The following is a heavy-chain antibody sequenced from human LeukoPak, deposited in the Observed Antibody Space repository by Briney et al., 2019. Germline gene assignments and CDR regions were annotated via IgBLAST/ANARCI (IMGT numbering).Heavy chain of an antibody. V-gene: IGHV4-59*01. CDR3: ARVRDLQYDAFDI. D-gene: IGHD4-11*01. CDR1: GGSISSYY. CDR2: IYYSGST. Sequence: SETLSLTCTVSGGSISSYYWSWIRQPPGKGLEWIGYIYYSGSTNYNPSLKSRVTISVDTSKNQFSLKLSSVTAADTAAYYCARVRDLQYDAFDIWGQGTMVTVSS. J-gene: IGHJ3*02.